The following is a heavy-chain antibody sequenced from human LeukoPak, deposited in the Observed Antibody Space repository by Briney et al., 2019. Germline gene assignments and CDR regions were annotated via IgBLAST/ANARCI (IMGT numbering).Heavy chain of an antibody. CDR2: ISGNGYA. J-gene: IGHJ4*02. D-gene: IGHD3-10*01. CDR3: AKGSCYYGSGSYNY. Sequence: GGSLRLSCAASGFTLSSFAMNWVRQAPGKGLEWVSAISGNGYAYYADSVKGRFTISRDNSKNTLYLQMNSLRAEDTAVYYCAKGSCYYGSGSYNYWGQGTLVTVSS. CDR1: GFTLSSFA. V-gene: IGHV3-23*01.